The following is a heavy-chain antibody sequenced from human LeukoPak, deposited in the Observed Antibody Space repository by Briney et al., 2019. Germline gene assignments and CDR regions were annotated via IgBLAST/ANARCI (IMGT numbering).Heavy chain of an antibody. V-gene: IGHV4-30-4*08. CDR2: IYYSGST. CDR1: GGSISSGDYY. D-gene: IGHD3-22*01. Sequence: SETLSLTCTVSGGSISSGDYYWRWIRQPPGTGLEWLGYIYYSGSTYYNPSLKSRVTISVDTSKNQFSLKLSSVTAADTAVYYCARSLDSSGYYNWFDPWGQGTLVTVSS. CDR3: ARSLDSSGYYNWFDP. J-gene: IGHJ5*02.